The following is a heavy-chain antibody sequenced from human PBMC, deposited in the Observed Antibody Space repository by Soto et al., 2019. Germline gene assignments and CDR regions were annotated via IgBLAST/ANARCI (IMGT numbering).Heavy chain of an antibody. CDR3: ARRASR. D-gene: IGHD1-26*01. CDR2: FRTGGDDATT. J-gene: IGHJ3*01. CDR1: GFTFSSYS. V-gene: IGHV3-23*01. Sequence: HPGGSLRLSCAASGFTFSSYSMSWVRQAPGKGLEWVSGFRTGGDDATTYYADSVKGRFTISRDNAKNSLYLQMSSLRAEDSAVYYCARRASRWGQGTMVTVSS.